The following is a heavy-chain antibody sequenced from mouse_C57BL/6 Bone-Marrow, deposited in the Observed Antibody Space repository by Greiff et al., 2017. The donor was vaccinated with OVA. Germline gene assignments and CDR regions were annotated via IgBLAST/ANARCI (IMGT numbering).Heavy chain of an antibody. CDR3: ARQGLLHWYFDV. CDR1: GYTFTDYE. D-gene: IGHD2-3*01. CDR2: IDPETGGT. J-gene: IGHJ1*03. Sequence: LQESGAELVRPGASVTLSCKASGYTFTDYEMHWVKQTPVHGLEWIGAIDPETGGTAYNQKFKGKATLTVEKSSSTVYLELSRLTSDDSAVYYCARQGLLHWYFDVWGTGTTVTVSS. V-gene: IGHV1-15*01.